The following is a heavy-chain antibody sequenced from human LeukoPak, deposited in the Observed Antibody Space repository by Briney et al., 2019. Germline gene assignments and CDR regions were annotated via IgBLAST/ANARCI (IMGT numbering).Heavy chain of an antibody. D-gene: IGHD6-6*01. CDR2: IWYDGSNK. CDR3: ARARGYSSSSGLD. Sequence: PGGSLRLSCAASGFTFSSYGMHWVRQAPGKGLEWVAVIWYDGSNKYYADSVKGRFTISRDNSKNTLYLQMNSLRAEDTAVYYCARARGYSSSSGLDWGQGTLVTVSS. V-gene: IGHV3-33*01. J-gene: IGHJ4*02. CDR1: GFTFSSYG.